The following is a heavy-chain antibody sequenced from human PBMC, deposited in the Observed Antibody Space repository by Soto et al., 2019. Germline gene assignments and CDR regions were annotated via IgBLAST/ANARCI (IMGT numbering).Heavy chain of an antibody. J-gene: IGHJ4*02. CDR2: ISGSGGST. Sequence: PGGSLRLSCAASGFTFSSYAMSWVRQAPGKGLEWVSAISGSGGSTYYADSVKGRFTISRDNSKNTLYLQMNSLRAEDTAVYYCAALEGYFDWLQTGEYFDYWGQGTLVTVSS. CDR1: GFTFSSYA. V-gene: IGHV3-23*01. CDR3: AALEGYFDWLQTGEYFDY. D-gene: IGHD3-9*01.